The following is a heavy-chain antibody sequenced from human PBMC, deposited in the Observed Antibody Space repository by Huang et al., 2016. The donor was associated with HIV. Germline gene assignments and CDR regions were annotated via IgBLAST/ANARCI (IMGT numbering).Heavy chain of an antibody. Sequence: EVQLLDSGGGLVQPGGSLRLSCAASRFIFSNYAMSWVRQAPGKGLGWVTGISGSGSSTYYADSVKGRFTISRDNSKNTLFLQMSSLRAEDTAIYCARDHGTGVTFNYFDSWGQGTLVTVSS. CDR1: RFIFSNYA. J-gene: IGHJ4*02. CDR2: ISGSGSST. CDR3: ARDHGTGVTFNYFDS. V-gene: IGHV3-23*01. D-gene: IGHD1-1*01.